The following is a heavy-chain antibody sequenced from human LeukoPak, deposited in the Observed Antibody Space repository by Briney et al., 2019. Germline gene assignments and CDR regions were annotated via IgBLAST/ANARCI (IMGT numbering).Heavy chain of an antibody. D-gene: IGHD2-2*01. CDR3: ARDNADWYFGL. CDR1: GFTFSSYG. V-gene: IGHV3-30*03. CDR2: ISYDGSNK. Sequence: PGGSLRLSCAASGFTFSSYGMHWVRQAPGKGLEWVAVISYDGSNKYYADSVKGRFTISRDNSKNTLYLQMNSLRAEDTAVYYCARDNADWYFGLWGRGTLVTVSS. J-gene: IGHJ2*01.